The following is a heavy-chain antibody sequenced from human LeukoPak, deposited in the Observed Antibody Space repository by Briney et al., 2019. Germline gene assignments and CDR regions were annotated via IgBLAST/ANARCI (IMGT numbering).Heavy chain of an antibody. Sequence: GGSLRLSCAASGFTFSDYYMSWIRQAPGKGLEWVSSITSTSTYIYYADSVKGRFTISRDNAKNSLYLQMSSLRAEDTAVYYCARDLSSGRVGFWFDPWGQGTLVTVSS. V-gene: IGHV3-11*06. D-gene: IGHD6-19*01. CDR1: GFTFSDYY. CDR2: ITSTSTYI. J-gene: IGHJ5*02. CDR3: ARDLSSGRVGFWFDP.